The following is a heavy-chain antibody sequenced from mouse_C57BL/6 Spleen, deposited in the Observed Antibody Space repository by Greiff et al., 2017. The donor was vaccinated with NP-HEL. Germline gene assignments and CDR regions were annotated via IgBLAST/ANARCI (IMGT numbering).Heavy chain of an antibody. CDR2: INPNNGGT. CDR3: ARWELVTFAY. J-gene: IGHJ3*01. Sequence: EVQLQQSGPELVKPGASVKIPCKASGYTFTDYNMDWVKQSHGKSLEWIGDINPNNGGTIYNQKFKGKATLTVDKSSSTAYMELRSLTADDTAVYYCARWELVTFAYWGQGTLVTVSA. CDR1: GYTFTDYN. D-gene: IGHD2-13*01. V-gene: IGHV1-18*01.